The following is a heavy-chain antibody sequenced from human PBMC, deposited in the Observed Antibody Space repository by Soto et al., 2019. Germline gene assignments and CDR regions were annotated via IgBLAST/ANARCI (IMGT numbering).Heavy chain of an antibody. D-gene: IGHD6-13*01. Sequence: GGSLRLSCAASGFAFSSYGMHCVRQAPGKGLEWVAVISYDGSNKYCADSVKGRFTISRDNSKNTLYLQMNSLRAEDTAVYYCAKETGYSSSWYTPFDYWGQGTLVTVSS. CDR1: GFAFSSYG. J-gene: IGHJ4*02. V-gene: IGHV3-30*18. CDR3: AKETGYSSSWYTPFDY. CDR2: ISYDGSNK.